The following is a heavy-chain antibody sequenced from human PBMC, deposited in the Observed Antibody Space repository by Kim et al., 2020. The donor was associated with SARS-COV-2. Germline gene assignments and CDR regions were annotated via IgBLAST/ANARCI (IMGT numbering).Heavy chain of an antibody. Sequence: SETLSLTCTVSGGSISSYYWSWIRQPPGKGLEWIGYIYYSGSTNYNPSLKSRVTISVDTSKNQFSLKLSSVTAADTAVYYCARLKTSWLRRSYYYYMDVWGKGTTVTVSS. CDR3: ARLKTSWLRRSYYYYMDV. D-gene: IGHD6-19*01. J-gene: IGHJ6*03. V-gene: IGHV4-59*08. CDR2: IYYSGST. CDR1: GGSISSYY.